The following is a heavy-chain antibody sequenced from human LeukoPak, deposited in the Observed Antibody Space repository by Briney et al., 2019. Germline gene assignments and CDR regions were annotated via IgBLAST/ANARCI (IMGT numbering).Heavy chain of an antibody. J-gene: IGHJ4*02. D-gene: IGHD2/OR15-2a*01. V-gene: IGHV3-64D*09. Sequence: GGSLRLSCSASGFTFSSFAMHWVRQAPGKGLEYVAAISRNGGSTYYADSVKGRFTNSRDNSKSTLYLQMSSLRAEDTAVYLCVKDLRSDFMGVLSRYLSYWGQGTLVAVPS. CDR2: ISRNGGST. CDR3: VKDLRSDFMGVLSRYLSY. CDR1: GFTFSSFA.